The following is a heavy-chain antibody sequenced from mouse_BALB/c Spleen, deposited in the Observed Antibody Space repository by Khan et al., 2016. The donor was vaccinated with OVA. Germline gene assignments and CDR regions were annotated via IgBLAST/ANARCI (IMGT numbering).Heavy chain of an antibody. CDR3: ARSTYRYAFVY. V-gene: IGHV3-8*02. J-gene: IGHJ3*01. Sequence: EVQLVESGPSLVKPSQTLSLTCSVTGDSITSGYWNWIRKFPGNKLEYMGYIIYTGYIYYNPSLKSRISITRHTSNNQYCLQLNSVTDEDTATYYCARSTYRYAFVYWGQGTLVTVSA. D-gene: IGHD2-14*01. CDR1: GDSITSGY. CDR2: IIYTGYI.